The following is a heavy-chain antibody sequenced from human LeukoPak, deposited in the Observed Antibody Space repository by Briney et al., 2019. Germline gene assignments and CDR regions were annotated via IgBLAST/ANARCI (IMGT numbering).Heavy chain of an antibody. D-gene: IGHD6-19*01. J-gene: IGHJ3*02. CDR3: ARERAYSSGWRDAFDI. Sequence: ASVKVSCKASGYTFTSYDINWVRQATGQGLEWMGWMNPNSGNTGYAQKFQGRVTITRNTSISTAYMEPSSLRSEDTAVYYCARERAYSSGWRDAFDIWGQGTMVTVSS. CDR2: MNPNSGNT. CDR1: GYTFTSYD. V-gene: IGHV1-8*03.